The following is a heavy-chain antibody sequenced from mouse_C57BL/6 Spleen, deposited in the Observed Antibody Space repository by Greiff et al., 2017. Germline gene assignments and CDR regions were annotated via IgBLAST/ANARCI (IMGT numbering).Heavy chain of an antibody. V-gene: IGHV1-53*01. J-gene: IGHJ4*01. CDR1: GYTFPSYW. CDR3: ARGYYEDYAMDY. CDR2: INPSNGGT. Sequence: QVQLQQPGAELVKPGASVKLSCKASGYTFPSYWMHWVKQRPGQGLAWIGNINPSNGGTNYNEKFKSKATLTVDKSSSTAYMQLSSLTSEDSAVYYCARGYYEDYAMDYWGQGTSVTVSS. D-gene: IGHD2-3*01.